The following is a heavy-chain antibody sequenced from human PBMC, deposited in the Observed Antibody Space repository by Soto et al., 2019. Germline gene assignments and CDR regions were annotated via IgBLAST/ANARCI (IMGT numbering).Heavy chain of an antibody. CDR3: ANDRHSYGYGDYYYGMDV. V-gene: IGHV3-23*01. D-gene: IGHD5-18*01. CDR1: GFTFSSYA. Sequence: LGGSLRLSCAASGFTFSSYAMSWVRQAPGKGLEWVSAISGSGGSTYYADSVKGRFTISRDNSKNTLYLQMNSLRAEDTAVYYCANDRHSYGYGDYYYGMDVWGQGTTVTVSS. J-gene: IGHJ6*02. CDR2: ISGSGGST.